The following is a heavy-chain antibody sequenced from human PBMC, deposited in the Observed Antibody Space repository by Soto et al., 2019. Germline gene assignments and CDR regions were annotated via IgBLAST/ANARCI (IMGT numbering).Heavy chain of an antibody. CDR1: GGTFSSYT. CDR3: ARGYCSGGSCYSGRYYYYYMDV. Sequence: QVQLVQSGAEVKKPGSSAKVSCKASGGTFSSYTISWVRQAPGQGLEWMGRIIPILGIANYAQKFQGRVTITADKSTSTAYMELSSLRSEDTAVYYCARGYCSGGSCYSGRYYYYYMDVWGKGTTVTVSS. J-gene: IGHJ6*03. D-gene: IGHD2-15*01. V-gene: IGHV1-69*02. CDR2: IIPILGIA.